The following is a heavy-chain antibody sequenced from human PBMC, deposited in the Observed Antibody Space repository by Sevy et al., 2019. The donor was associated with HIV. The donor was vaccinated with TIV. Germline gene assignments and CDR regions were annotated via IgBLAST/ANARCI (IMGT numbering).Heavy chain of an antibody. CDR3: AKSSCSSTSCWWGYYYYYMDV. CDR1: GFTFSSYG. Sequence: GGSLRLSCAASGFTFSSYGMHWVRQAPGKGLEWVAVISYDGSNKYYADSVKGRLTISRDNSKNKLYLQMNSLRAEDTAVYYCAKSSCSSTSCWWGYYYYYMDVWGKGTTVTVSS. V-gene: IGHV3-30*18. CDR2: ISYDGSNK. D-gene: IGHD2-2*01. J-gene: IGHJ6*03.